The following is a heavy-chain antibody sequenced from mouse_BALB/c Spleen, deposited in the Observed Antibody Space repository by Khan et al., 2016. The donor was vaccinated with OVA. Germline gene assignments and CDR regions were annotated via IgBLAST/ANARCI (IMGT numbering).Heavy chain of an antibody. CDR1: GYSFTSYY. CDR2: IDPCSGGT. CDR3: TRHGYVACFTY. Sequence: EVQLQQSGPELMKPGASVKISCKASGYSFTSYYIHWVIQSHGKSLEWIGYIDPCSGGTTYNQKLKGKATLTVDKSSSTAYIHLSNLTSEDSAVYFCTRHGYVACFTYWGQGTLVTVSA. J-gene: IGHJ3*01. V-gene: IGHV1S135*01. D-gene: IGHD2-2*01.